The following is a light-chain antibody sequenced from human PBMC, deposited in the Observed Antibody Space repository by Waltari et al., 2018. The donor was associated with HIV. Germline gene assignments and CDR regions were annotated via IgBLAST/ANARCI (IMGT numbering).Light chain of an antibody. CDR1: QSVSSSY. V-gene: IGKV3-20*01. J-gene: IGKJ1*01. Sequence: LSLSPGERATLSCRASQSVSSSYLAWYQQKPGQAPRLLIYGASSRATGIPDRFSGSGSGTDFTLTISRLEPEDFAVYYCQQYGSSPRTFGQGTKVEIK. CDR2: GAS. CDR3: QQYGSSPRT.